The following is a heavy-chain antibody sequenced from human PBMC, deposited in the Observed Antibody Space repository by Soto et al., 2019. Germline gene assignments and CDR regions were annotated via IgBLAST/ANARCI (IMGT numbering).Heavy chain of an antibody. D-gene: IGHD1-7*01. CDR1: GGTFSSYA. V-gene: IGHV1-69*13. J-gene: IGHJ6*02. Sequence: GASVKVSCKASGGTFSSYAISWVRQAPGQGLEWMGGIIPIFGTANYAQKFQGRVTITADESTSTAYMELSSLRSEDTAVYYCARAIGTGTTTGYYYYGMDVWGQGTTVTVSS. CDR3: ARAIGTGTTTGYYYYGMDV. CDR2: IIPIFGTA.